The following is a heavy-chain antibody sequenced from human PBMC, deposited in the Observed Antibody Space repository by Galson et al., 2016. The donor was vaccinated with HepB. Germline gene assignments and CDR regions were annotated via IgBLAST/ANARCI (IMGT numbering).Heavy chain of an antibody. CDR3: GRWDRATAGIDY. Sequence: SLRLSCAASGFTFSNYGMHWVRQAPGQGLEWVGVIWYDGSNKYYADSVKGRFTISRDNFRNTVYLQMNSLRVEDAAVYYCGRWDRATAGIDYWGQGTLVTVSS. V-gene: IGHV3-33*01. CDR2: IWYDGSNK. D-gene: IGHD6-13*01. CDR1: GFTFSNYG. J-gene: IGHJ4*02.